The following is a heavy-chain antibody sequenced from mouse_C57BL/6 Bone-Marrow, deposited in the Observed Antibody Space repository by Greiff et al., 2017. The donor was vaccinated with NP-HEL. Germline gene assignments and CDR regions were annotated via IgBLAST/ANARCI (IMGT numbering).Heavy chain of an antibody. CDR1: GYTFTGYW. V-gene: IGHV1-9*01. D-gene: IGHD1-1*01. CDR3: ARDHYGTGAMDY. CDR2: ILPGSGST. J-gene: IGHJ4*01. Sequence: VKLQESGAELMKPGASVKLSCKATGYTFTGYWIEWVKQRPGHGLEWIGEILPGSGSTNYKEKFKGKATFTADTSSNTAYMQLSSLTTEDSAIYYCARDHYGTGAMDYWGQGTSVTVSS.